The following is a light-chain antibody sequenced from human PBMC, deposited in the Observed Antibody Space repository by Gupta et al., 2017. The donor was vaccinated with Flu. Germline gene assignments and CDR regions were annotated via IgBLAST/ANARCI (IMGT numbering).Light chain of an antibody. V-gene: IGLV1-51*02. CDR2: ENN. CDR1: SSNIENNY. CDR3: GTWDSSLSAWV. J-gene: IGLJ3*02. Sequence: XXTXPXXXSAAXGQXVTISXXGSSSNIENNYVSWYQQLPGTAPKLLIYENNKRPSGIPDRFSGSKSDTSATLGITGLQTGDEADYYCGTWDSSLSAWVFGGGTKLTVL.